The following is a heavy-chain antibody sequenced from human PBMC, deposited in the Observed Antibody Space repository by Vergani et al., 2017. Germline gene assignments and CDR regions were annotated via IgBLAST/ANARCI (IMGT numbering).Heavy chain of an antibody. D-gene: IGHD3-10*01. V-gene: IGHV3-30*18. CDR1: GFTFSDYY. CDR3: AKAKYGSGSYLGYFDY. CDR2: ISYDGSNK. J-gene: IGHJ4*02. Sequence: QVQLVESGGGLVKPGGSLRLSCAASGFTFSDYYMSWLRQAPGKGLEWVAVISYDGSNKYYADSVKGRFTISRDNSKNTLYLQMNSLRAEDTAVYYCAKAKYGSGSYLGYFDYWGQGTLVTVSS.